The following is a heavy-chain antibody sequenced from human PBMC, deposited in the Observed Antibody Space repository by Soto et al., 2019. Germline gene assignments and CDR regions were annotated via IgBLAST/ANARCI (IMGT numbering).Heavy chain of an antibody. V-gene: IGHV1-18*01. D-gene: IGHD3-9*01. Sequence: GASVKVSCKASGYTFTSYGISWVRQAPGQGLEWMGWISAYNGNTNYAQKLQGRVTMTTDTSTSTAYMELRSLRSDDTAVYYCARAGDINSRWLHKYYYYGMDVWGQGTTVTVSS. CDR2: ISAYNGNT. CDR3: ARAGDINSRWLHKYYYYGMDV. J-gene: IGHJ6*02. CDR1: GYTFTSYG.